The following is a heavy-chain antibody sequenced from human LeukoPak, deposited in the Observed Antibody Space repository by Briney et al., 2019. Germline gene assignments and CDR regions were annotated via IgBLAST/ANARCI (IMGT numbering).Heavy chain of an antibody. J-gene: IGHJ4*02. Sequence: GSLRLSCAASGFTFPNYGMSWVRQAPGKGLEWVANIKQDGSETSYVDSVKGRFTISRDNAKNSLHLQMNSLRAEDTAVYYCARYDFWSLDYWGQGTLVTVSS. V-gene: IGHV3-7*01. D-gene: IGHD3-3*01. CDR3: ARYDFWSLDY. CDR1: GFTFPNYG. CDR2: IKQDGSET.